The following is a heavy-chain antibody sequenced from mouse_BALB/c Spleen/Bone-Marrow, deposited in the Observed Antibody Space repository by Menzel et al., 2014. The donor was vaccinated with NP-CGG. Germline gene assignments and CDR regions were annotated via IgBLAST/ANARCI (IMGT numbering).Heavy chain of an antibody. CDR2: IYPGDGDT. D-gene: IGHD2-3*01. V-gene: IGHV1-82*01. CDR3: ARSDGYRALDY. Sequence: VKVVESGPELVKPGASVRISCKASGYAFSNSWMNWVKQRPGQGLEWIGRIYPGDGDTYYNGKFKGKATLTADKSSSTAYMQLSSLTSVDSAVYFCARSDGYRALDYWGQGTSVTVSS. CDR1: GYAFSNSW. J-gene: IGHJ4*01.